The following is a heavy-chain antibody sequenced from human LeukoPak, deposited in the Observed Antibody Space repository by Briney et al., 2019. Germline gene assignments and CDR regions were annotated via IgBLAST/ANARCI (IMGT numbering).Heavy chain of an antibody. Sequence: GASVKVSCKASGYTFTSYYMHWVRQAPGQGLEWMGIINPSGGSTSYAQKFQGRVTMTWDTSASTVYMELSSLRSEDTAVYYCARDRSSSFLPDYWGQGTLVTVSS. V-gene: IGHV1-46*01. J-gene: IGHJ4*02. CDR1: GYTFTSYY. D-gene: IGHD6-6*01. CDR3: ARDRSSSFLPDY. CDR2: INPSGGST.